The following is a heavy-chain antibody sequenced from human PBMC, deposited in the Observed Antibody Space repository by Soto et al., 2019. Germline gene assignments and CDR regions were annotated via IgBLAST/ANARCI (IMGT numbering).Heavy chain of an antibody. D-gene: IGHD2-15*01. CDR2: IKSKTDGGTT. Sequence: GGSLRLSCAASGFTFSNAWMSWVRQAPGKGLEWVGRIKSKTDGGTTDYAAPVKGRFTISRDDSKNTLYLQMNSPKTEDTAVYYCTTGRGYCSGGSCYNYYYMDVWGKGTTVTVSS. J-gene: IGHJ6*03. V-gene: IGHV3-15*01. CDR3: TTGRGYCSGGSCYNYYYMDV. CDR1: GFTFSNAW.